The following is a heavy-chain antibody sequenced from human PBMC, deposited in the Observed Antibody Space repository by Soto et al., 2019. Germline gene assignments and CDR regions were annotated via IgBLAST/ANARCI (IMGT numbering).Heavy chain of an antibody. V-gene: IGHV3-15*01. D-gene: IGHD4-17*01. CDR1: GFTFSNAW. J-gene: IGHJ4*02. Sequence: GGSLRLSCAASGFTFSNAWMSWVRQAPGKGLEWVGRIKSNTDGGTTDYAAPVKGRFTISRDDSKNTLYLQMNSLKTEDTAVYYCTTFHGDLDFDYWGQGTLVTVSS. CDR2: IKSNTDGGTT. CDR3: TTFHGDLDFDY.